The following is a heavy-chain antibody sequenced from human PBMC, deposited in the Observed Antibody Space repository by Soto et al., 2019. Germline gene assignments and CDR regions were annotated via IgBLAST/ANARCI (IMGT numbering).Heavy chain of an antibody. CDR2: ISGSGGST. CDR1: GFTFSSYA. D-gene: IGHD3-3*01. V-gene: IGHV3-23*01. J-gene: IGHJ5*02. Sequence: GGSLRLSCAASGFTFSSYAMSWVRQAPGKGLEWVSAISGSGGSTYYADSVKGRFTISRDNSKNTLYLQMNSLRAEDTAVYYCARLGRRYYNFWSGPNWFDPWGQGTLVTVSS. CDR3: ARLGRRYYNFWSGPNWFDP.